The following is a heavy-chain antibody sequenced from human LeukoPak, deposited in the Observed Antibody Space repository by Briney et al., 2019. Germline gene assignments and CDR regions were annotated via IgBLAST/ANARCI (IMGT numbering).Heavy chain of an antibody. J-gene: IGHJ6*03. V-gene: IGHV3-7*01. CDR3: ARVRREMKRSLGRTTEYSYYYYMDV. D-gene: IGHD1/OR15-1a*01. Sequence: GGSLRLSCAASGLTFSNYWMSWVRQGPGKGLEWVANIKHDGSEKYYVDSVKGRFTISRDNAKNSVYLQMNRLRAEDTAVYYCARVRREMKRSLGRTTEYSYYYYMDVWGKGTTVTVSS. CDR2: IKHDGSEK. CDR1: GLTFSNYW.